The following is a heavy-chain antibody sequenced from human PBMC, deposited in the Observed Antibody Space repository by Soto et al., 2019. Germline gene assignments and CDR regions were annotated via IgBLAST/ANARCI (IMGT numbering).Heavy chain of an antibody. CDR2: IHPGGQTI. D-gene: IGHD2-15*01. J-gene: IGHJ3*01. CDR3: ARRGSG. CDR1: GFTFSSSE. Sequence: EVQLVESGGGLVQPGGSLRLSCAASGFTFSSSEMYWVRQAPGKGLEWISYIHPGGQTIFYAESVKGRFTISRDNAKHSVYLQMNSLRAEDPAVYYCARRGSGWGRGTKVTVSS. V-gene: IGHV3-48*03.